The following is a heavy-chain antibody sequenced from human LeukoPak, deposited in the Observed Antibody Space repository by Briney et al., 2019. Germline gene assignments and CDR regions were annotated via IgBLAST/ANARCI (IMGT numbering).Heavy chain of an antibody. CDR3: AKNTYYYDSSGYSAEDY. CDR2: IYYSGST. J-gene: IGHJ4*02. Sequence: PSETLSLTCTVSGYSISSSSYYWGWIRQPPGTGLEWIGSIYYSGSTYYNPSLKSRVTISVDTSKNQFSLKLSSVTAADTAVYYCAKNTYYYDSSGYSAEDYWGQGTLVTVSS. V-gene: IGHV4-39*01. D-gene: IGHD3-22*01. CDR1: GYSISSSSYY.